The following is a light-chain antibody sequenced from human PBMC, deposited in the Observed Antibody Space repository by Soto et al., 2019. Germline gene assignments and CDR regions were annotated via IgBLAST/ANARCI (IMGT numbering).Light chain of an antibody. CDR2: WAS. Sequence: DIVMTQSPYSLTVSLGERATIYCNSSQSVLYSSKNKNYLTWYQQKPGQPPRLITYWASTRESGVPDRFSGSGSGTDFSLTISSLQAEDVAVYYCQQYFSIPWTFGQGTKVDIK. V-gene: IGKV4-1*01. CDR1: QSVLYSSKNKNY. J-gene: IGKJ1*01. CDR3: QQYFSIPWT.